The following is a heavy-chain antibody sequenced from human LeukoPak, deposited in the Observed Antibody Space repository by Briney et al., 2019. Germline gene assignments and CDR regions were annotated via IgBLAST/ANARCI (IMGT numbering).Heavy chain of an antibody. CDR2: ISADGVRI. CDR1: AFTFSVHA. J-gene: IGHJ4*02. D-gene: IGHD3-22*01. Sequence: GGSLRLSCVASAFTFSVHAMSWVGQTPGRGLGWVSVISADGVRIHYVDSVKGRFTISRDNSKNTLYLHMNSLRAEDTAVYFCVYYDSSGYYYGRLRYWGQGTPVTVSS. V-gene: IGHV3-23*01. CDR3: VYYDSSGYYYGRLRY.